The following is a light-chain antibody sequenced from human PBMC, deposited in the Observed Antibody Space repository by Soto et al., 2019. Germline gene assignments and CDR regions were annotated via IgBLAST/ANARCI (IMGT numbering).Light chain of an antibody. Sequence: QSALTQPASVSGSPGQSITISCTGTSGDIGSYNRVSWYHQHPGKAPKLIIYEVTDRPSGVSNRFSGSKSGNTASLTISGLQAEDEAEYYCSSYTNINKRACVFVTGTKLTVL. CDR2: EVT. V-gene: IGLV2-14*01. CDR1: SGDIGSYNR. CDR3: SSYTNINKRACV. J-gene: IGLJ1*01.